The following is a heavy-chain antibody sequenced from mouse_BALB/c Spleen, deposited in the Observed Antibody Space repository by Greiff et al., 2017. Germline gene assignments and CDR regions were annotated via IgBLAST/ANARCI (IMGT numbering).Heavy chain of an antibody. D-gene: IGHD2-3*01. CDR2: IDPANGNT. CDR3: ARWDGYLNY. V-gene: IGHV14-3*02. CDR1: GFNIKDTY. J-gene: IGHJ2*01. Sequence: EVQLQQSGAELVKPGASVKLSCTASGFNIKDTYMHSVKQRPEQGLEWIGRIDPANGNTKYDPKFQGKATITADTSSNTAYLQLSSLTSEDTAVYYCARWDGYLNYWGQGTTLTVSS.